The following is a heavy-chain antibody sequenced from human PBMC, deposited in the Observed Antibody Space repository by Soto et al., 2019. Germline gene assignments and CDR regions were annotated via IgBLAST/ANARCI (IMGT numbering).Heavy chain of an antibody. D-gene: IGHD1-1*01. J-gene: IGHJ4*02. CDR2: IRHDSAAT. Sequence: EVQLLESGGGLVQPGGSLRLSCVASGFTFDTFAMGWVRQAPGKGLEWVSLIRHDSAATYYIDSVKGSFTISRDNSKNTLYLQMNSLRAEDTAIYICATQDFRGATGTTWGQGTLVTVSS. CDR1: GFTFDTFA. CDR3: ATQDFRGATGTT. V-gene: IGHV3-23*01.